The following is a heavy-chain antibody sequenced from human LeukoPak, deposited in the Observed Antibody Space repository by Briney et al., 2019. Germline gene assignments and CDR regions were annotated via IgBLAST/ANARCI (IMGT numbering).Heavy chain of an antibody. CDR3: ARGDVYNPHDFDY. CDR2: IYSGGNT. V-gene: IGHV3-53*01. Sequence: GGSLRLSCAAPGFTVSSNYMNWVRQAPGKGLEWVSVIYSGGNTYYADSVKGRFTISRDNSKNTLYLQMNSLRPEDTAVYYCARGDVYNPHDFDYWGQGTLVTVSS. CDR1: GFTVSSNY. J-gene: IGHJ4*02. D-gene: IGHD5-24*01.